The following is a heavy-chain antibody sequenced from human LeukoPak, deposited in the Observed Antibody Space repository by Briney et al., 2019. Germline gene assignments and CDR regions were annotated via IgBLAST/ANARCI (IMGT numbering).Heavy chain of an antibody. Sequence: ASVKVSCKTSGYIFTPHHIHWMRQAPGQGLELLGWVSAANNPEYSQKFQGRVVINRGRSATRSYLEQNSLRSEDTGVYYCAMSVEMPPIPSFDYWGQGTLVTVSS. CDR3: AMSVEMPPIPSFDY. CDR2: VSAANNP. J-gene: IGHJ4*02. CDR1: GYIFTPHH. V-gene: IGHV1-3*01. D-gene: IGHD5-24*01.